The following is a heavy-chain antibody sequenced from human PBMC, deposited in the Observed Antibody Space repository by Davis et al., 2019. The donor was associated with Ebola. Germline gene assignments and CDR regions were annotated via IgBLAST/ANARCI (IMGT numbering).Heavy chain of an antibody. J-gene: IGHJ4*02. V-gene: IGHV3-7*03. CDR1: GFTFSSYW. CDR2: IKQDGSEK. CDR3: ARDWRFLEWFAFDY. D-gene: IGHD3-3*01. Sequence: GGSLRLSCAASGFTFSSYWMSWVRQAPGKGLGWVANIKQDGSEKYYVDSVKGRFTISRDNAKNSLYLQMNSLRTEDTAVYYCARDWRFLEWFAFDYWGQGTLVTVSS.